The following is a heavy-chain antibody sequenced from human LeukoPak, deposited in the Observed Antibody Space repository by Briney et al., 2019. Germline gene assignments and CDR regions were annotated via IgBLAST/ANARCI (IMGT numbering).Heavy chain of an antibody. V-gene: IGHV3-48*01. CDR2: ISSSSSII. CDR1: GFTFSYYN. J-gene: IGHJ6*02. D-gene: IGHD6-19*01. Sequence: PGGSLRLSCAASGFTFSYYNMNWVRQAPGKGLEWVSYISSSSSIIYYADSVKGRFTISRDNAKNSLYLQMNSLRAGDTAVYYCARDLTSSGYSSGSYYNYYGMDVWGQGTTVTVSS. CDR3: ARDLTSSGYSSGSYYNYYGMDV.